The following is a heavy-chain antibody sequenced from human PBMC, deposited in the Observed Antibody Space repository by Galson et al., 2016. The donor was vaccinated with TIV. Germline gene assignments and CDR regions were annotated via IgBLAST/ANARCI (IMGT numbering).Heavy chain of an antibody. V-gene: IGHV3-30*18. CDR1: GFTFSHFG. J-gene: IGHJ4*02. CDR3: VKDSASDGWLHYH. Sequence: SLRLSCAASGFTFSHFGMHWVRQSPGKGLEWLAVILYDGSSQFYADSVEGRFAISRDNSKNTLYLQMNSLRAEDTAIYYCVKDSASDGWLHYHWGQGTLVTVSS. D-gene: IGHD5-24*01. CDR2: ILYDGSSQ.